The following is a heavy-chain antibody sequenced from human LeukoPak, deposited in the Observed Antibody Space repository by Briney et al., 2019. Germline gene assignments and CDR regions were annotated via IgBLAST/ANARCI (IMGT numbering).Heavy chain of an antibody. Sequence: GGSLRLSCAASGFTVSSNYMSRVRQAPGKGLEWVSVIYSGGSTYYADSVKGRFTISRDNSKNTLYLQMNSLRAEDTAVYYCASSLQPYYYYGMDVWGQGTTVTVSS. CDR2: IYSGGST. V-gene: IGHV3-66*02. CDR3: ASSLQPYYYYGMDV. J-gene: IGHJ6*02. D-gene: IGHD4-11*01. CDR1: GFTVSSNY.